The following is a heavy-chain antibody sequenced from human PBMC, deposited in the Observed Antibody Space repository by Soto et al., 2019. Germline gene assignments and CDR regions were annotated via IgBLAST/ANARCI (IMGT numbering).Heavy chain of an antibody. CDR3: ARGEYYGSGNYFDY. V-gene: IGHV4-38-2*01. Sequence: SETLSLTCAVSGHSINSGYYWGWIRQPPGKGLEWIGSFYHSGSTYYNPSLKSRVTISVDTSKNQFSLKLSSVTAADTAVYYCARGEYYGSGNYFDYWGQGTLVTVSS. D-gene: IGHD3-10*01. J-gene: IGHJ4*02. CDR1: GHSINSGYY. CDR2: FYHSGST.